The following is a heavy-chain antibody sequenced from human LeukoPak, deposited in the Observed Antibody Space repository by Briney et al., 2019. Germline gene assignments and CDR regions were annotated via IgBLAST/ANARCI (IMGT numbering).Heavy chain of an antibody. J-gene: IGHJ4*02. CDR3: ARVLRLVYHGSGSYPDY. CDR1: GGSISSGDYY. CDR2: IYYSGST. D-gene: IGHD3-10*01. Sequence: SETLSLTCTVSGGSISSGDYYWSWIRQPPGKGLEWIGYIYYSGSTYYNPSLKSRVTISVDTSKNQFSLKLSSVTAADTAVYYCARVLRLVYHGSGSYPDYWGQGTLVTVSS. V-gene: IGHV4-30-4*01.